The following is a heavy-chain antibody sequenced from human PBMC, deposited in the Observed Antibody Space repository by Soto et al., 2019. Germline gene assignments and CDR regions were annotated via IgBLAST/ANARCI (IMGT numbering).Heavy chain of an antibody. D-gene: IGHD3-3*01. CDR3: ARDYEADASSGLDV. CDR1: GDSINSGGYY. J-gene: IGHJ6*02. V-gene: IGHV4-31*03. CDR2: IYYSGTT. Sequence: SETLSLTCTVSGDSINSGGYYWSWIRQHLGKGLEWIGYIYYSGTTYYNPSLKSRVTISIDTSNNRFSLMLRSVTAADTAVYYCARDYEADASSGLDVWGQGTTVTVSS.